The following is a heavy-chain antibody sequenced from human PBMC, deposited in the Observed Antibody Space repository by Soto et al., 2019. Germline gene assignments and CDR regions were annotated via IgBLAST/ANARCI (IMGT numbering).Heavy chain of an antibody. CDR3: AVVDSTGNWFDP. D-gene: IGHD6-25*01. Sequence: SETLSLTCPVSGGTIRSSDFCWGWLRQTPGKGLEFIGSMYYSGTTYYNPSLKSRVTISVDTSKNQFTLKLISVTAADTAVYYCAVVDSTGNWFDPWGEGALVTVSS. CDR2: MYYSGTT. J-gene: IGHJ5*02. V-gene: IGHV4-39*01. CDR1: GGTIRSSDFC.